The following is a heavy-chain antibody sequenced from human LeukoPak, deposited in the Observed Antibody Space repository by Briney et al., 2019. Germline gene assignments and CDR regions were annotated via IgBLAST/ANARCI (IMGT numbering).Heavy chain of an antibody. CDR2: TYNSDTT. J-gene: IGHJ4*02. CDR1: GASITSYY. V-gene: IGHV4-59*01. CDR3: AKGGTVAFDY. D-gene: IGHD4-23*01. Sequence: SETLSLTCTVSGASITSYYWSWIRQSPGKGLEWIGCTYNSDTTNYNPSLKSRLTISVDTSKKQFSPKLSSVTAADTAVYYCAKGGTVAFDYWGQGTLVTVSS.